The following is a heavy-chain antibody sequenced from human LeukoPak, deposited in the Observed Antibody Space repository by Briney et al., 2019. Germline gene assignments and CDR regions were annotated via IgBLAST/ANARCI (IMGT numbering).Heavy chain of an antibody. CDR1: GFTFSSYW. CDR3: ASRGDILTREFDY. V-gene: IGHV4-39*07. D-gene: IGHD3-9*01. J-gene: IGHJ4*02. CDR2: IYYSGST. Sequence: PGGSLRLSCAASGFTFSSYWMHWVRQPPGKGLEWIGSIYYSGSTYYNPSLKSRVTISVDTSKNQFSLKLSSVTAADTAVYYCASRGDILTREFDYWGQGTLVTVSS.